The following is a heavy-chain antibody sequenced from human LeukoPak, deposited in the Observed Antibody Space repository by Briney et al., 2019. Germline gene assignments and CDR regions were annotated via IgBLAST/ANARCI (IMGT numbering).Heavy chain of an antibody. D-gene: IGHD1-26*01. CDR1: GGSISSGGYY. V-gene: IGHV4-31*03. CDR3: ATSQTRVGAADS. J-gene: IGHJ4*02. CDR2: IYYSGST. Sequence: PSETLSLTCTVSGGSISSGGYYWSWIRQHPGKGLEWNGYIYYSGSTYYNPSLKSRVTISVDTSKNQFSLKLSSVTAADTAVYYCATSQTRVGAADSWGQGTLVTVSS.